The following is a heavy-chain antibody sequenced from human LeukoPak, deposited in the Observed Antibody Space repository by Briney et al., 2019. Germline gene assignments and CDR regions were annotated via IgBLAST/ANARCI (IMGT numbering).Heavy chain of an antibody. CDR2: IYYSGST. V-gene: IGHV4-39*07. CDR1: GGSISSSSYY. CDR3: ARGDSYYYYYYMDV. J-gene: IGHJ6*03. D-gene: IGHD2-21*02. Sequence: SETLSLTCTVSGGSISSSSYYWGWIRQPPGKGLEWIGSIYYSGSTYYNPSLKSRVTISVDTSKNQFSLKLSSVTAADTAVYHCARGDSYYYYYYMDVWGKGTTVTVSS.